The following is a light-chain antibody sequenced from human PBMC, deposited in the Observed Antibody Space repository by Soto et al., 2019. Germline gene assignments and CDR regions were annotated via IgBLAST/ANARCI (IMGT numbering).Light chain of an antibody. CDR1: SSDVGGYAY. Sequence: QSVLTQPASVSGSPGQSITISCTGTSSDVGGYAYVSWYQQYPDKAPKLVISEVSNRPSGVSHRFSGSRSGNTASLTISGLQAEDEADYYCSSYTSSTTPVFGGGTKVTVL. V-gene: IGLV2-14*01. CDR3: SSYTSSTTPV. J-gene: IGLJ2*01. CDR2: EVS.